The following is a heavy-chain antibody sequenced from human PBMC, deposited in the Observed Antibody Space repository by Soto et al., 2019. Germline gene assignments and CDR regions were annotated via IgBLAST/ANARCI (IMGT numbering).Heavy chain of an antibody. Sequence: SETLSLTCTVSGGSISSGGYSWAWIRQPPGKALEWIGHTYHSGNPYYNPSLKSRVIISVDRSKNQFSLKVSSVTAADTAFYYCAREGALLFGGNSDYYSTMDVWGQGTTVTVSS. D-gene: IGHD2-21*02. CDR3: AREGALLFGGNSDYYSTMDV. J-gene: IGHJ6*02. V-gene: IGHV4-30-2*01. CDR2: TYHSGNP. CDR1: GGSISSGGYS.